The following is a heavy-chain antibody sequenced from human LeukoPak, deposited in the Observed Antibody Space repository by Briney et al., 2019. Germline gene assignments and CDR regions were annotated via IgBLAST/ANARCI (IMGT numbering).Heavy chain of an antibody. CDR3: ARDRHKYNYDSGGYPPY. CDR1: GFTFSSYG. Sequence: GGSLRLSCAASGFTFSSYGMSWVRQAPGKGLEWVSYISSSSSTIYYADSVKGRFTISRDNAKNSLYLQMNTLRAEDTAVYYCARDRHKYNYDSGGYPPYWGQGTLVTVSS. J-gene: IGHJ4*02. V-gene: IGHV3-48*01. CDR2: ISSSSSTI. D-gene: IGHD3-22*01.